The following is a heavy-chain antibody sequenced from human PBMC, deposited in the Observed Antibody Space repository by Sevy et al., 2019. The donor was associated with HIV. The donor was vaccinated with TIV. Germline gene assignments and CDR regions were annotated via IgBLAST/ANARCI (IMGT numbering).Heavy chain of an antibody. V-gene: IGHV3-30*02. D-gene: IGHD1-26*01. Sequence: GGSLRLSCAASGFSFSSYGMHWVRQAPGKGLEWMSYIQYDGSNKDYADSVKGRFTISRDNSKNTLYLQMNSLRVEDTGGFFLGKGGVGEGGDHWGQGTLVTVSS. CDR2: IQYDGSNK. CDR3: GKGGVGEGGDH. CDR1: GFSFSSYG. J-gene: IGHJ4*02.